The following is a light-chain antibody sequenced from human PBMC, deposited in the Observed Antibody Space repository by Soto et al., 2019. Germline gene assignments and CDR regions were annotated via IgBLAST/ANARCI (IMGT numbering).Light chain of an antibody. V-gene: IGKV3-20*01. J-gene: IGKJ3*01. Sequence: EIVLTQSPGTLSLSPGERATLSCRASQSVSSSFLAWYQQKPGQAPRLLIYGASSRATGIPDRFSGSGSGTDFTYTISRLEPEDFAVYYCQQYGSSPRTFGPGTTVDI. CDR1: QSVSSSF. CDR3: QQYGSSPRT. CDR2: GAS.